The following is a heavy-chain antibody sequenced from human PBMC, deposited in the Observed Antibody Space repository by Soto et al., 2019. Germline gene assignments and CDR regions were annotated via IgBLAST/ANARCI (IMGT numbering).Heavy chain of an antibody. D-gene: IGHD2-15*01. V-gene: IGHV3-72*01. CDR3: TRGGTSQNSYYWHMDV. Sequence: GGSLRLSCAASGFTFSSYDMHWVRQAPGKGLEWVGRGRSKANSYTTEYAASVKGRFTVSRDDSKNLLFLQLNSLTTEDTAVYYCTRGGTSQNSYYWHMDVWGQGTTVTVSS. CDR2: GRSKANSYTT. CDR1: GFTFSSYD. J-gene: IGHJ6*03.